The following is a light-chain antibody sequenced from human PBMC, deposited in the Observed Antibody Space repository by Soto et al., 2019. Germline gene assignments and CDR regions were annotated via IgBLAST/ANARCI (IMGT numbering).Light chain of an antibody. Sequence: EIVVTQSPATLSVSPGERATLSCRASQSVSSNLAWYQQKPGQAPRLLISGASTRATGIPARFSGSGSGTEFPLTITSLQSEDFAVYYCQQYKAWPRTFGQGTKVEIK. J-gene: IGKJ1*01. CDR1: QSVSSN. CDR3: QQYKAWPRT. V-gene: IGKV3-15*01. CDR2: GAS.